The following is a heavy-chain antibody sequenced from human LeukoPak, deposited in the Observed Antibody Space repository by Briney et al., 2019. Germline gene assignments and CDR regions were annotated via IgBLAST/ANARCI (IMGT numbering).Heavy chain of an antibody. V-gene: IGHV1-2*02. Sequence: ASVKVSCKASGYTFTGYYMHWVRQAPGQGLEWMGWINPNSGGTNYAQKFQGRATMTRDTSISTAYMELSRLRSDDTAVYYCASTPQYCSSTSCYVRDYYYYYGMDVWGQGTTVTVSS. J-gene: IGHJ6*02. CDR1: GYTFTGYY. D-gene: IGHD2-2*01. CDR3: ASTPQYCSSTSCYVRDYYYYYGMDV. CDR2: INPNSGGT.